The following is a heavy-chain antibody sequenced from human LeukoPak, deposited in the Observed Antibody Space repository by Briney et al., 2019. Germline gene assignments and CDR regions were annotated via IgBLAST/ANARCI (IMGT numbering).Heavy chain of an antibody. D-gene: IGHD6-13*01. CDR3: ARHGHSSSWYYFDY. V-gene: IGHV4-59*08. CDR2: IYYSGST. J-gene: IGHJ4*02. CDR1: GGSISSYY. Sequence: SETLSLTCTVSGGSISSYYWSWIRQPPGKGLEWIGYIYYSGSTNYNPSLKSRVTISVDTSKNQFSLELSSVTAADTAVYYCARHGHSSSWYYFDYWGQGTLVTVSS.